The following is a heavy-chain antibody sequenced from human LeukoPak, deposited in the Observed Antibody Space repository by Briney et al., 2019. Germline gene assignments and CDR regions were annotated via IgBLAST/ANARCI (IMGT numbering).Heavy chain of an antibody. Sequence: ASVKVSCKASGYTFTSYYMHWVRQAPGQGLEWMGIINPSGGSTSYAQKFQGRVTITRDMSTSTAYMELSSLRPEDTALYYCAAAPIEMQQRGFDYWGQGSLVTVSS. CDR1: GYTFTSYY. CDR3: AAAPIEMQQRGFDY. CDR2: INPSGGST. V-gene: IGHV1-46*01. D-gene: IGHD5-24*01. J-gene: IGHJ4*02.